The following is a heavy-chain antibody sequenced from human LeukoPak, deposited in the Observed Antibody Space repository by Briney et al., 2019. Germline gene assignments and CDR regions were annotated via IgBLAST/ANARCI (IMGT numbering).Heavy chain of an antibody. CDR3: AKDRYSSSWSWIDY. CDR1: GFTFSSYG. V-gene: IGHV3-33*06. J-gene: IGHJ4*02. Sequence: GGSLRLSCAASGFTFSSYGMHWVRQAPGKGLEWVAVIWYDGSNKYYADSVKGRFTISRDNSKNTLYLQMNRLRAEDTAVYYCAKDRYSSSWSWIDYWGQGTLVTVSS. D-gene: IGHD6-13*01. CDR2: IWYDGSNK.